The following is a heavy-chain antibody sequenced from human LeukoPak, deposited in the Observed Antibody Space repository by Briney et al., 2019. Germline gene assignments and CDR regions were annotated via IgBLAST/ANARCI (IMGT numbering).Heavy chain of an antibody. Sequence: AGGSLRLSCAASAFSLNAYNMNWVRQAPGKGLEWVSSIGYTGTYIYYADSVKGRFTISRDNAQNSLYLQMNSLRAEDTAIYYCVRDRGTYRPIDYWGQGTLVTVSS. CDR2: IGYTGTYI. J-gene: IGHJ4*02. CDR3: VRDRGTYRPIDY. D-gene: IGHD1-26*01. CDR1: AFSLNAYN. V-gene: IGHV3-21*04.